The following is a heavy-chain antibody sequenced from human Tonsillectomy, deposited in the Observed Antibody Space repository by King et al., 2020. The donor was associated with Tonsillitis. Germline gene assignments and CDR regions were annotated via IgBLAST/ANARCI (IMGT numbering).Heavy chain of an antibody. Sequence: VQLVESGGGVVQPGRSLRLSCAASGFTFSSYGMHWVRQAPGKGLEWVAVISYDGSNKYYADSVKGRFTISRDNSKNTLYLQMNSLRAEDTAVYYCAKDRPDIVVVPAAILDYWGQGTLVTVSS. J-gene: IGHJ4*02. CDR1: GFTFSSYG. V-gene: IGHV3-30*18. CDR2: ISYDGSNK. CDR3: AKDRPDIVVVPAAILDY. D-gene: IGHD2-2*01.